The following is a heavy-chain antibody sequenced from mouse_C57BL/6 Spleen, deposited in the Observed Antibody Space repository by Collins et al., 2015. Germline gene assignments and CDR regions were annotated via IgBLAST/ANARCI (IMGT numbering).Heavy chain of an antibody. J-gene: IGHJ3*01. CDR2: IWAGGST. CDR3: ARGDYDEGAWFAY. D-gene: IGHD2-4*01. Sequence: QVQLKESGPGLVAPSQSLSITCTVSGFSLTSYGVHWVRQPPGKGLEWLGVIWAGGSTNYNSALMSRLSISKDNSKSQVFLKMNSLQTDDTAMYYCARGDYDEGAWFAYWGQGTLVTVSA. CDR1: GFSLTSYG. V-gene: IGHV2-9*02.